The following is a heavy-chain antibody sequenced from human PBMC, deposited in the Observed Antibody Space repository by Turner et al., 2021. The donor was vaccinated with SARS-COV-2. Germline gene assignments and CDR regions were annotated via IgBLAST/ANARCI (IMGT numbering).Heavy chain of an antibody. J-gene: IGHJ4*02. CDR2: IWYDGSNK. CDR3: ARGKEWELSY. V-gene: IGHV3-33*01. D-gene: IGHD1-26*01. Sequence: QVQLVESGGGVVQPGRSLRLSCAASGFTFSSYGMPWVRQAPVKGLEWVAVIWYDGSNKYYGDSVKGRFTISRDNSKNTLYLQMNSLRAEDTAVYYCARGKEWELSYWGQGTLVTVSS. CDR1: GFTFSSYG.